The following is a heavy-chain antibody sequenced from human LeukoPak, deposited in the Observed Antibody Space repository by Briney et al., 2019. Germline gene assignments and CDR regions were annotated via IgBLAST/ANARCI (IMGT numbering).Heavy chain of an antibody. CDR3: ARSSVQFGTATHFDH. CDR2: ICDSGSI. CDR1: GGPVSTGTYC. Sequence: SETLSLTCTVSGGPVSTGTYCWSWIRQPPGKRPEWIGYICDSGSIDHNPSLKSRVTISVDTSKNHFSLNLNSVTAADTAVYYCARSSVQFGTATHFDHWGQGTLVTVSS. V-gene: IGHV4-61*03. D-gene: IGHD3-10*01. J-gene: IGHJ4*02.